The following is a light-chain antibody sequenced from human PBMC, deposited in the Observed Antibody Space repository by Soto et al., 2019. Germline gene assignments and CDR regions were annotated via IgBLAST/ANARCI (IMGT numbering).Light chain of an antibody. V-gene: IGLV2-23*01. CDR1: SSDVGSYNL. CDR3: CSYAGSSTWV. J-gene: IGLJ3*02. Sequence: QSVLTQPASVSGSPGQSITISCTGTSSDVGSYNLVSWYQQYPGKAPKLMIYEGSKRPSGVSNRFSGSKSANTASLTISGLQAEDEADYYCCSYAGSSTWVFGGGTKLTVL. CDR2: EGS.